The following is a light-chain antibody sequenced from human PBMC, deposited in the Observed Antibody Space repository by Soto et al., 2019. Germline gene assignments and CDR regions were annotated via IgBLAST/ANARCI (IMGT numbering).Light chain of an antibody. Sequence: AIQMTQSPSSLSASIVDRVTITCLASQGIRTDLCWYQQKPWKAPELLIYGASSVQSGFPSRFSGSGSGTDFTLTISSLQPEDFATYYCLQDYNYPLTFGQGTKVDIK. V-gene: IGKV1-6*01. CDR1: QGIRTD. J-gene: IGKJ1*01. CDR2: GAS. CDR3: LQDYNYPLT.